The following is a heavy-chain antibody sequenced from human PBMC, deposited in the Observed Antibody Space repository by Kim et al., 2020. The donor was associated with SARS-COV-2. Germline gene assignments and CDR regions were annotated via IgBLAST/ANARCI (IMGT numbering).Heavy chain of an antibody. CDR3: AREGYSSSDY. J-gene: IGHJ4*02. Sequence: YNDKSVTLKSRQTINPDTSKNQFSLQLNSVTPEDTAVYYCAREGYSSSDYWGQGTLVTVSS. CDR2: YN. V-gene: IGHV6-1*01. D-gene: IGHD6-13*01.